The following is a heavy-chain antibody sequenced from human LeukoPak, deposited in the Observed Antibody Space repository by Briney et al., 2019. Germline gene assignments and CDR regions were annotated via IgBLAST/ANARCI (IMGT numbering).Heavy chain of an antibody. D-gene: IGHD4-17*01. CDR3: ARQRDGDFSKYYFDY. CDR2: IYYSGST. Sequence: SETLSLTCTVSGASISSYFWTWIRQPPGKGLEWIGYIYYSGSTNYNPSLKSRVTISVDTSKNQFSLKLSSVTAADTAVYYCARQRDGDFSKYYFDYWGQGTLVTVSS. J-gene: IGHJ4*02. CDR1: GASISSYF. V-gene: IGHV4-59*08.